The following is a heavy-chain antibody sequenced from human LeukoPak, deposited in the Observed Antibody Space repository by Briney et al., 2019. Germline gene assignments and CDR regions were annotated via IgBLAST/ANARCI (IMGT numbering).Heavy chain of an antibody. J-gene: IGHJ3*02. CDR1: GFTFSDYG. CDR3: ARVERYFDWLYGAFDI. Sequence: PGGSLRLSCAAAGFTFSDYGMNWVRQAPGKGLEWVSGISGSGISTYYADSVKGRFTISRDNSKNTLYLQMNSLRVEDTAVYYCARVERYFDWLYGAFDIWGQGTMVTVSS. CDR2: ISGSGIST. D-gene: IGHD3-9*01. V-gene: IGHV3-23*01.